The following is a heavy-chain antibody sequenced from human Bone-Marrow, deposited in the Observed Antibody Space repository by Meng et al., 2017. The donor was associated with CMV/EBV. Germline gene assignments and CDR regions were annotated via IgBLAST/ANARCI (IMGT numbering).Heavy chain of an antibody. Sequence: GSLRLSCAASGFTFSSYWMHWVRQVPGKGLVWVSRIYDDGSITNYADSVKGRFTISRDNAKNTLYLQMNSLRVEDAAVYFCARVGLRHALDFWGQGTRVTVSS. J-gene: IGHJ3*01. V-gene: IGHV3-74*01. D-gene: IGHD5-12*01. CDR1: GFTFSSYW. CDR2: IYDDGSIT. CDR3: ARVGLRHALDF.